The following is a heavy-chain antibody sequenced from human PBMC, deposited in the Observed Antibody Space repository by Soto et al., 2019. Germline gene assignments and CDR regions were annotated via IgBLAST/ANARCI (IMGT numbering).Heavy chain of an antibody. Sequence: QITLKESGPTLVKPTQTLTLTCTFSGFSLSTSGVGVGWIRQPPGKALEWLALIYWDDDKRYSPSLKSRLTITKDTSKNPGVLTMTNMDPVDTATYYCAHSYYYDFWSGYPLFDPWGQGTLVTVSS. CDR3: AHSYYYDFWSGYPLFDP. V-gene: IGHV2-5*02. CDR2: IYWDDDK. CDR1: GFSLSTSGVG. J-gene: IGHJ5*02. D-gene: IGHD3-3*01.